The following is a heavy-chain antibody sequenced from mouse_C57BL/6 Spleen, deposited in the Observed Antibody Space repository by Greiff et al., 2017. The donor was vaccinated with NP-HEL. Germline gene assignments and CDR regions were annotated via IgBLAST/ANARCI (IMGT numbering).Heavy chain of an antibody. V-gene: IGHV14-4*01. D-gene: IGHD1-1*01. CDR3: TTGLLRYYFDY. J-gene: IGHJ2*01. CDR2: IDPENGDT. Sequence: EVKLVESGAELVRPGASVKLSCTASGFNIKDDYMHWVKQRPEQGLEWIGWIDPENGDTEYASKFQGKATITADTSSNTAYLQLSSLTSEDTAVYYCTTGLLRYYFDYWGQGTTLTVSS. CDR1: GFNIKDDY.